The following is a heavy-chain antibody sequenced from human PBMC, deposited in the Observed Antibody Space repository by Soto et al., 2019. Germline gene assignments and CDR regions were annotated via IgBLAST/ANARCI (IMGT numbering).Heavy chain of an antibody. J-gene: IGHJ6*01. CDR2: ISAYNGNT. D-gene: IGHD3-3*01. CDR3: ARDRYPHSITILGLVILDV. V-gene: IGHV1-18*01. CDR1: GYTFTSYG. Sequence: ASVKVSCKASGYTFTSYGISWVRQAPGQGLEWMGWISAYNGNTNYAQKLQGRVTMTTDTSTSTAYTELRSRRSDDTAVYYCARDRYPHSITILGLVILDVWGQGTTVTVPS.